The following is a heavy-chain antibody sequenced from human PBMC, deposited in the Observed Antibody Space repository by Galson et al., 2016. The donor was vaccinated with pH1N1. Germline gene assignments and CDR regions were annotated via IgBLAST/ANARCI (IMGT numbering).Heavy chain of an antibody. V-gene: IGHV3-30*04. CDR3: ARDSEYSGHEGFH. D-gene: IGHD5-12*01. CDR1: GFTFISYA. CDR2: ILYDGTNE. Sequence: SLRLSCAASGFTFISYAMHWVRQAPGKGLEWVAVILYDGTNEYYADSVKGRFTISRDKTQSTVYLQMSSLRTEDTAVYYCARDSEYSGHEGFHWAQGTLVIVSS. J-gene: IGHJ4*02.